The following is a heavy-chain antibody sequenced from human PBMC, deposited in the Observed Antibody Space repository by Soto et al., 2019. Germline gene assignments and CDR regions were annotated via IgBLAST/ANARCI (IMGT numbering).Heavy chain of an antibody. V-gene: IGHV3-30*18. CDR1: GFTFSSYD. CDR2: ISYDGSNE. Sequence: QVQLVESGGGVVQPGRSLRLSCAASGFTFSSYDMHWVRQAPGKGLEWVAIISYDGSNEYYPDSVKGRFTISRDNSKNTLYLQMNILRAEDTAVYHCAKGSGPMTPFDGMDVWGQGTTVTVSS. D-gene: IGHD3-3*01. J-gene: IGHJ6*02. CDR3: AKGSGPMTPFDGMDV.